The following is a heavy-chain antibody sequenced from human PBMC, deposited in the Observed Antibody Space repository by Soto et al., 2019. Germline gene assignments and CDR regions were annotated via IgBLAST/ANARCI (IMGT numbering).Heavy chain of an antibody. CDR3: ARPSQSWPGGWYFDL. J-gene: IGHJ2*01. CDR2: IIPIFGTA. V-gene: IGHV1-69*01. D-gene: IGHD3-16*01. CDR1: GGTFSSYS. Sequence: QVQLVQSGAEVKKPGSSVKVSCKASGGTFSSYSINWVRQAPGQGLEWMGGIIPIFGTANYAQQFQGRVTLTADESTSTAHMELSSLRNEDTAVYYCARPSQSWPGGWYFDLWGRGTLVTVSS.